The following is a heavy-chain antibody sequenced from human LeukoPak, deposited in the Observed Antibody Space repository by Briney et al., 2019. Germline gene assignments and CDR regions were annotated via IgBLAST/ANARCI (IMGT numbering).Heavy chain of an antibody. V-gene: IGHV1-2*06. Sequence: ASVTVSCKASGYTFTGYYMHWVRQAPGQGLEWMGRINPNSGGTNYAQKFQGRVTMTRDTSISTAYMELGRLRSDDTAVYYCAAEVTGLIDYWGQGTLVTVSS. CDR2: INPNSGGT. J-gene: IGHJ4*02. CDR3: AAEVTGLIDY. CDR1: GYTFTGYY. D-gene: IGHD3-9*01.